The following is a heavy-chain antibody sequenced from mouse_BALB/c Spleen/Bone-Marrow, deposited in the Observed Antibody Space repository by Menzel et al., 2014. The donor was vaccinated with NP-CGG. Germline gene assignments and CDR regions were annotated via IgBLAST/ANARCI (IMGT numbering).Heavy chain of an antibody. Sequence: QVQLQQSGAELVKPGASVRLSCKASGYTFTNYYMYWVKQRPGQGLEWIGEINPSNGGTNFNEKFKSKATLTVDKSSNTTYKQLSSLTSEDSAVCYCTRSGNYLFAYWGQGTLVTVSA. D-gene: IGHD2-1*01. CDR2: INPSNGGT. CDR3: TRSGNYLFAY. J-gene: IGHJ3*01. V-gene: IGHV1S81*02. CDR1: GYTFTNYY.